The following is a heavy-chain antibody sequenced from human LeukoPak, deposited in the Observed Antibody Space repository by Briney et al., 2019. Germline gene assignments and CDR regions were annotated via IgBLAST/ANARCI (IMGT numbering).Heavy chain of an antibody. Sequence: PGGSLRLSCAASGFTFDDYAMHWVRQAPGKGLEWVSGISWNNGCIGYADSVKGRFTISRDNAKNFLYLQMNSLRAEDTALYYCAKAYGSGSYTYFDYWGQGTLVTVSS. J-gene: IGHJ4*02. D-gene: IGHD3-10*01. CDR3: AKAYGSGSYTYFDY. CDR1: GFTFDDYA. V-gene: IGHV3-9*01. CDR2: ISWNNGCI.